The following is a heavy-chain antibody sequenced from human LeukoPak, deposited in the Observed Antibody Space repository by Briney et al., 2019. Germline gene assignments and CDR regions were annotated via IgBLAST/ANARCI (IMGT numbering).Heavy chain of an antibody. D-gene: IGHD3-22*01. CDR3: ARTLYDSSAYYSPAGY. J-gene: IGHJ4*02. Sequence: ASVTVSFTSSGYTFTFYNMHWVRQAPGQGLEWMGWMNVHTGVAHYAQQFHGRVTMTRDTSISPAYMELSRLGSDDTAVFYCARTLYDSSAYYSPAGYWGQGTLVTVSS. CDR2: MNVHTGVA. V-gene: IGHV1-2*02. CDR1: GYTFTFYN.